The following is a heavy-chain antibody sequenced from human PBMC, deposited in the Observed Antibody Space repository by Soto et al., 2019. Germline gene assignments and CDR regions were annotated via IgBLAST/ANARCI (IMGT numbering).Heavy chain of an antibody. V-gene: IGHV4-31*03. Sequence: SETLSLTCTVSGGSISSGGYYWSWIRQHPGKGLEWIGYISYSGSTYYNPSLKSRVTISVDTSKNQFSLKLSSVTAADTAVYYCARVPRYGGNSSFDYWGQRTLLTVSS. J-gene: IGHJ4*02. CDR2: ISYSGST. CDR1: GGSISSGGYY. CDR3: ARVPRYGGNSSFDY. D-gene: IGHD4-17*01.